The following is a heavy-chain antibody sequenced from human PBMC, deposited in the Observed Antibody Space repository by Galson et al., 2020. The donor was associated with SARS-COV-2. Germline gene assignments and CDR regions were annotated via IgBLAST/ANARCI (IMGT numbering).Heavy chain of an antibody. CDR2: IYSEGSST. CDR3: ARGDMVNDYFDY. V-gene: IGHV3-74*01. CDR1: GFTFSSYW. J-gene: IGHJ4*02. Sequence: GGSLRLSCAASGFTFSSYWMHWVRQAPGQGLVWVSRIYSEGSSTSYADSVKGRFTISGDNAKNTLYLQMNSLRAEDTAVYYCARGDMVNDYFDYWGQGTLVTVSS. D-gene: IGHD2-8*01.